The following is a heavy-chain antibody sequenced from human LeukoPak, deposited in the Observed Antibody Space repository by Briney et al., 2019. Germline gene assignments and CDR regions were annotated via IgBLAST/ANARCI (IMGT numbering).Heavy chain of an antibody. J-gene: IGHJ5*01. CDR1: TSR. D-gene: IGHD3-22*01. V-gene: IGHV1-18*01. CDR3: ARDLWNFYDDSGYNRDFDS. CDR2: IGTYGGDA. Sequence: ASVKVSCKATSRISWVRQAPGQGLEWMGWIGTYGGDAYYAQKFQGRITVTTGTSTSTVYMELRNLRSDDTAVYYCARDLWNFYDDSGYNRDFDSWGQGTLVTVS.